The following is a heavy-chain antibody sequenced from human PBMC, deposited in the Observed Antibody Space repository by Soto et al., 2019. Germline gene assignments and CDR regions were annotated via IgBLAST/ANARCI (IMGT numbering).Heavy chain of an antibody. CDR3: ATTLFNPNYDTNFDF. D-gene: IGHD1-7*01. CDR2: FNWKNGDI. J-gene: IGHJ4*02. Sequence: GGSLRLSCAASGFTLEDYAIHWVRRPPGKGLEWVSGFNWKNGDIDYADSVRGRFIISRDNAKKSLYLQMNSLRVEDTALYYCATTLFNPNYDTNFDFWGQGTLVTVSS. V-gene: IGHV3-9*01. CDR1: GFTLEDYA.